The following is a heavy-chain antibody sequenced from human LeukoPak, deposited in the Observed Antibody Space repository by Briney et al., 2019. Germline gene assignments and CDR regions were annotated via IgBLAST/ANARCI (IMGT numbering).Heavy chain of an antibody. V-gene: IGHV4-39*02. J-gene: IGHJ4*02. CDR2: IYYSGST. CDR1: GGSISSSSYY. CDR3: ARELMNSSWPRPYLSNDY. D-gene: IGHD6-13*01. Sequence: SETLSLTCTVSGGSISSSSYYWGWIRQPPGKGLEWIGSIYYSGSTYYNPSLKSRVTISVDTSKNQFSLKLSSVTAADTAVYYCARELMNSSWPRPYLSNDYWGQGTLVTVSS.